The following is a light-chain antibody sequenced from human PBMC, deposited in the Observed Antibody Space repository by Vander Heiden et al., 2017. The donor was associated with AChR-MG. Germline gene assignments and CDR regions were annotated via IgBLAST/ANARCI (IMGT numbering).Light chain of an antibody. CDR1: QDINNY. V-gene: IGKV1-27*01. J-gene: IGKJ1*01. Sequence: DIQMTQSPSALPAAIGDRVTITCLASQDINNYLAWYQQKPGKAPKLLIYAASTVQSGVPSRFSGSGSDTDFTLTISSLQPEDVATYYCQKYTSAPRTFGQGTKVEFK. CDR2: AAS. CDR3: QKYTSAPRT.